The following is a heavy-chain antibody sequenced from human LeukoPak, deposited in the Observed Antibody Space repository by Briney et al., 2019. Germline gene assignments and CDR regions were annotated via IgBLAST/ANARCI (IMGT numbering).Heavy chain of an antibody. CDR3: ATINWNYGGAYYYYYMDV. J-gene: IGHJ6*03. CDR1: GGSISSYY. D-gene: IGHD1-7*01. Sequence: PSETLSLTCTVSGGSISSYYWSWIRQPPGKGLEWIGYIYYSGSTNYNPSLKSRVTISVDTSKNQFSLKLSSVTAADTAVYYCATINWNYGGAYYYYYMDVWGKGTTVTVSS. V-gene: IGHV4-59*01. CDR2: IYYSGST.